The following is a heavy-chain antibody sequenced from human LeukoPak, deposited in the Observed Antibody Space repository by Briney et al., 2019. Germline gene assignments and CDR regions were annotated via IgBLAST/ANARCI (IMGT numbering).Heavy chain of an antibody. CDR3: ARVTVGIRGLHFDS. CDR1: GFIFTDYY. V-gene: IGHV4-34*01. D-gene: IGHD3-10*01. J-gene: IGHJ4*02. Sequence: GSLRLSCAASGFIFTDYYMSWIRQPPGTGLEWIGEINHSGSTNYNPSLNSRVAISVDTSKNQFSLKLSSVTAADTAVYYCARVTVGIRGLHFDSWGQGTLVTVSS. CDR2: INHSGST.